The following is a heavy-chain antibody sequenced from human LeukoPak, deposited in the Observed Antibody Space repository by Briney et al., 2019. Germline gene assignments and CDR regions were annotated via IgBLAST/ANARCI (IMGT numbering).Heavy chain of an antibody. CDR2: ITSSM. D-gene: IGHD6-25*01. CDR1: GFTFSDSH. V-gene: IGHV3-11*01. CDR3: ASRHSGGAHAFDI. J-gene: IGHJ3*02. Sequence: GGSLRLSCVASGFTFSDSHMSWIRQAPGKGLEWVSYITSSMYYADSVKGRFTISRDNAKNSLYLQMNSLRAEDTAVYYCASRHSGGAHAFDIWGQGTMVTVSS.